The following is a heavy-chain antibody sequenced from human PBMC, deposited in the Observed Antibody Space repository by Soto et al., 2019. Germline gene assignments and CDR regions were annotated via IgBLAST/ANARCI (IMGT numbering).Heavy chain of an antibody. V-gene: IGHV3-30-3*01. CDR1: GFTFSSYA. Sequence: QVQLVESGGGVVQPGRSLRLSCAASGFTFSSYAMHWVRQAPGKGLEWVAVISYDGSNKYYADSVKGRFTISRDNSKNTLYLQMNSLRAEDTAVYYCARDLRSTSCSLEYWGQGTLVTVSS. D-gene: IGHD2-2*01. CDR3: ARDLRSTSCSLEY. J-gene: IGHJ4*02. CDR2: ISYDGSNK.